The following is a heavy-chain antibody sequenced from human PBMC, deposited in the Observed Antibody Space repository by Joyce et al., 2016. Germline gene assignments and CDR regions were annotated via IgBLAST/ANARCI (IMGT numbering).Heavy chain of an antibody. CDR3: AGGMLTGYFDY. V-gene: IGHV3-30*03. Sequence: QGQLVESGGGVVQPGRSLRLSCAASGFTFSNYGMHWVRQAPGKGLEWVAVISYEGSNKHYGDSGKGRFTISRDNSKNALYLQMNSLRAEDTAVYYCAGGMLTGYFDYWGQGTLVTVSS. CDR2: ISYEGSNK. J-gene: IGHJ4*02. D-gene: IGHD3-9*01. CDR1: GFTFSNYG.